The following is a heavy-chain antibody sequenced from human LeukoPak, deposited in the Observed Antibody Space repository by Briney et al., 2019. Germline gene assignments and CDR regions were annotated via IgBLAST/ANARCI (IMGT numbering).Heavy chain of an antibody. J-gene: IGHJ4*02. Sequence: ASVKVSCKASGYSFTSYYMHWVRQAPGQGLEWMGIINPSGGSTSYAQKFQGRVTMTEDTSTDTAYMELSSLRSEDTAVYYCATVRVPAAASLDYWGQGTLVTVSS. CDR1: GYSFTSYY. CDR3: ATVRVPAAASLDY. CDR2: INPSGGST. V-gene: IGHV1-46*01. D-gene: IGHD2-2*01.